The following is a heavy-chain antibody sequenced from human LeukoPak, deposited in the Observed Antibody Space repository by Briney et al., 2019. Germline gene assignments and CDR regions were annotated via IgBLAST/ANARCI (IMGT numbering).Heavy chain of an antibody. Sequence: GRSLRLSCAAYSFIFRNYGMQWVRQAPGKGLEWVAVIWYDGSNKYYADSVKGRFTISRDNSKNMLYLQMKGLRAEDTAVYSYAQVHKPASYDVDHWGQGTLVTVSS. J-gene: IGHJ4*02. CDR2: IWYDGSNK. CDR1: SFIFRNYG. V-gene: IGHV3-33*06. D-gene: IGHD2-8*01. CDR3: AQVHKPASYDVDH.